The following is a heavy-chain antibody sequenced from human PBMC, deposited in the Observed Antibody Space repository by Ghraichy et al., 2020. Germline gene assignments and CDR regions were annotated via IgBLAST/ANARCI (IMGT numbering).Heavy chain of an antibody. CDR2: IIPIFGTA. Sequence: SVKVSCKASGGTFSSYAISWVRQAPGQGLEWMGGIIPIFGTANYAQKFQGRVTITADESTSTAYMELSSLRSEDTAVYYCARAIIRGYSGYGYYYYGMDVWGQGTTVTVSS. D-gene: IGHD5-12*01. V-gene: IGHV1-69*13. CDR1: GGTFSSYA. CDR3: ARAIIRGYSGYGYYYYGMDV. J-gene: IGHJ6*02.